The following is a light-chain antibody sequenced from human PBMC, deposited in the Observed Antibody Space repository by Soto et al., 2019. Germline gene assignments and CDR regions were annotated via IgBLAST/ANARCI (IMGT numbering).Light chain of an antibody. CDR3: SSYGGSNNFVI. CDR2: EVS. Sequence: QSALTQPPSASGSPGQSVTISCTGTSSDVGGYNYVSWYQQHPGKAPKLMIYEVSQRPSGVPDRFSGSKSGNTASLTVSGLQSEDEGYYYCSSYGGSNNFVILGGGTKVTVL. J-gene: IGLJ2*01. CDR1: SSDVGGYNY. V-gene: IGLV2-8*01.